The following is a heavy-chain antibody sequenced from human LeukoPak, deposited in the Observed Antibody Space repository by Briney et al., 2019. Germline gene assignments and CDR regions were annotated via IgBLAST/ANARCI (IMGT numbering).Heavy chain of an antibody. Sequence: GGSLRLSCAASGFTFDDYAMQWVRQAPGKGLEWVAVISYDGSNKYYADSVKGRFTISRDNSKNSLYLQMNSLRAEDTAVYYCARDGYCSGGSCYSGLHYYYYGMDVWGQGTTVTVSS. CDR2: ISYDGSNK. D-gene: IGHD2-15*01. CDR3: ARDGYCSGGSCYSGLHYYYYGMDV. J-gene: IGHJ6*02. V-gene: IGHV3-30-3*01. CDR1: GFTFDDYA.